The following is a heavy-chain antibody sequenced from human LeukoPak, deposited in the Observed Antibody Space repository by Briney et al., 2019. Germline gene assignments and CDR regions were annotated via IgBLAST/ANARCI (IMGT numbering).Heavy chain of an antibody. CDR2: ISRTSNFI. J-gene: IGHJ3*02. Sequence: PGGSLRLSCAASGFSLNDSYINWVRQAPGKGLEWVSSISRTSNFIYYADAVKGRFTISRDNAQNSLYLQMNSLRAEDTAVYYCARDYYESAYGGFEIWGPGTMVTVSS. D-gene: IGHD3-22*01. CDR1: GFSLNDSY. V-gene: IGHV3-21*01. CDR3: ARDYYESAYGGFEI.